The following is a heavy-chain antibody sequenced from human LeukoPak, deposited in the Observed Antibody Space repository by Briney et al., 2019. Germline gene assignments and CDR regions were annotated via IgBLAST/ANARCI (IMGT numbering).Heavy chain of an antibody. CDR3: ARRNTAMVAGLDY. CDR1: GYTFTTYD. J-gene: IGHJ4*02. V-gene: IGHV1-8*01. D-gene: IGHD5-18*01. CDR2: MNPNSGNT. Sequence: ASVKVSCKASGYTFTTYDINWVRQATGQGLEWMGWMNPNSGNTGYAQKFQGRVTITRNTSISTAFMELSGLRSEDTAAYFCARRNTAMVAGLDYWGQGSLVTVSS.